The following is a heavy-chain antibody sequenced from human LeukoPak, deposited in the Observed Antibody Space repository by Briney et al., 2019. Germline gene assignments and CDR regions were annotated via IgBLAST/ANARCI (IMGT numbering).Heavy chain of an antibody. D-gene: IGHD5-12*01. CDR2: IDPSDSYT. V-gene: IGHV5-10-1*01. Sequence: HGESLRISRKGSGYSFTSYWISWVRQMPGKGLEWMGRIDPSDSYTNYSPSFQGHVTISADKSINTAYLHWSSLKASDTAMYYCARRYSGYEYFEYWGQGTLVTVSS. J-gene: IGHJ4*02. CDR3: ARRYSGYEYFEY. CDR1: GYSFTSYW.